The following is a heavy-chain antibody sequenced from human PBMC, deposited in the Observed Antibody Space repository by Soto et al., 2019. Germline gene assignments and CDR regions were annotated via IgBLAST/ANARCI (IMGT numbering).Heavy chain of an antibody. CDR3: AAHLKTTVTAYWYFDL. J-gene: IGHJ2*01. CDR1: GGSFSGYY. D-gene: IGHD4-17*01. CDR2: INHSGIT. V-gene: IGHV4-34*01. Sequence: SETLSLTCAVYGGSFSGYYWSWIRQPPGKGLEWIGEINHSGITNFNPSLKSRVSISVDTSKKQFSLKLSSVTAADTAVYYCAAHLKTTVTAYWYFDLWGRGTLVTVSS.